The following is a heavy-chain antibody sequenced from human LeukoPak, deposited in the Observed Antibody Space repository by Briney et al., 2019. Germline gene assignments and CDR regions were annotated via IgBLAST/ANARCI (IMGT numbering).Heavy chain of an antibody. Sequence: PSETLSLTCTVSGCSISSSSYYWGWIRQPPGKGLEWIGYIYYSGSTDYNPSLKTRVTISLKTSKNQFSLNLSSVTAGDTGVYYCARGRLARSPYFDHWGEGTLVTVCS. CDR3: ARGRLARSPYFDH. D-gene: IGHD6-19*01. J-gene: IGHJ4*02. V-gene: IGHV4-61*05. CDR2: IYYSGST. CDR1: GCSISSSSYY.